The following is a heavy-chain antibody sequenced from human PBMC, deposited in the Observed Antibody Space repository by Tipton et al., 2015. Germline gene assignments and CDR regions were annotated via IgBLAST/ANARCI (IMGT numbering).Heavy chain of an antibody. Sequence: TLSLTCTVSDASISTTSYYWGWIRQPPGKGLEWIGAISYSGFKYYSPSLKSRVSMSVDMSKNQFSLRLTSVIAADTAVYYCAGIAADPYYFDYWGQGSLITVSS. D-gene: IGHD6-13*01. CDR1: DASISTTSYY. J-gene: IGHJ4*02. CDR2: ISYSGFK. V-gene: IGHV4-39*01. CDR3: AGIAADPYYFDY.